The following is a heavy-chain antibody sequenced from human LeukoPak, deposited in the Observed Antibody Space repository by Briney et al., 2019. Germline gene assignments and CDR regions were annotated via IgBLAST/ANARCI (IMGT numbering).Heavy chain of an antibody. J-gene: IGHJ5*02. V-gene: IGHV1-24*01. CDR1: GYTLTELS. CDR2: FDPEDGET. Sequence: ASVKVSCKVSGYTLTELSMHWVRQAPGKGLEWMGGFDPEDGETIYAQKFQGRVIMTEDTSTDTAYMELSSLRSEDTAVYYCATGSTIFGVVENWFDPWGQGTLVTVSS. D-gene: IGHD3-3*01. CDR3: ATGSTIFGVVENWFDP.